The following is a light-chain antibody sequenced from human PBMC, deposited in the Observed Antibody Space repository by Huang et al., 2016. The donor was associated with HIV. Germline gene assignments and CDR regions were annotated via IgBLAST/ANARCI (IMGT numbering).Light chain of an antibody. CDR1: QSVSSN. Sequence: IVMTQSPATLSVSPGERPPLSCRTRQSVSSNLAWYLQKPGQAPRLLIYGASTRAPCIPARFSGSGSGTEFTLTISSLQSEDFAVYYCQQYNNWPPFTFGPGTKVDIK. CDR2: GAS. CDR3: QQYNNWPPFT. J-gene: IGKJ3*01. V-gene: IGKV3-15*01.